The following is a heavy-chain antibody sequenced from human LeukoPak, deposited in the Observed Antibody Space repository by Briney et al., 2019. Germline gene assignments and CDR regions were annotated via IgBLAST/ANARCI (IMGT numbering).Heavy chain of an antibody. V-gene: IGHV4-34*01. J-gene: IGHJ2*01. D-gene: IGHD6-19*01. CDR1: GGSFSGYY. CDR2: INHSGST. CDR3: ARDWGGVAGTFYWYFDL. Sequence: SETLSLTCAVYGGSFSGYYWSWIRQPPGKGLEWIGEINHSGSTNYNPSLKSRVTISVDTSKNQFSLKLTSVTAADTAVYYCARDWGGVAGTFYWYFDLWGRGTLVTVSS.